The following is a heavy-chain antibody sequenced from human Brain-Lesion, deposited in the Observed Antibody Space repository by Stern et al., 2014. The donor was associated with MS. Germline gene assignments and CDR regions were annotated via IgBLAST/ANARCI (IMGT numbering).Heavy chain of an antibody. Sequence: VQLVESGPGLVKPSGTLSLTCAVSGGSISSSNWWSWVRQSPGKGLEWIGESDHRGSTIYHPSLKSRVTVSVDKSKNRFSLNLRSVTAADTAVYFCARFPASRPHVFDSWGQGTLVTVSS. CDR1: GGSISSSNW. V-gene: IGHV4-4*02. J-gene: IGHJ4*02. D-gene: IGHD6-13*01. CDR2: SDHRGST. CDR3: ARFPASRPHVFDS.